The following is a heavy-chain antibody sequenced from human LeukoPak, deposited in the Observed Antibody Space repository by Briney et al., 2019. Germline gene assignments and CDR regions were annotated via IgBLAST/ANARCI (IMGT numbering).Heavy chain of an antibody. CDR2: ISGSGGST. J-gene: IGHJ4*02. V-gene: IGHV3-23*01. CDR3: AKDHGASSGYSYGYTPYYFDY. CDR1: GFTFSSYA. D-gene: IGHD5-18*01. Sequence: PGASLRLSCAASGFTFSSYAMSWVRQAPGKGLEWVSAISGSGGSTYYADSVKGRFTISRDNSKNTLYLQMNSLRAEDTAVSYCAKDHGASSGYSYGYTPYYFDYWGQGTLVTVSS.